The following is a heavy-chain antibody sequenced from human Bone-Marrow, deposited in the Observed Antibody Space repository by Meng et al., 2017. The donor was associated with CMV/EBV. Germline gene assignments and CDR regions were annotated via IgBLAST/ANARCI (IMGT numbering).Heavy chain of an antibody. D-gene: IGHD3-10*01. J-gene: IGHJ4*02. CDR3: VTDRRGSGTLLPES. Sequence: SENLSLTCTVAGGSISSYYWSWIRQPPGKGLEWIGYIYYSGSTNYNPSLKSRVTISVDTSKNQFSLKLSSVTAADTAVYYCVTDRRGSGTLLPESWGQGPLVTVSS. V-gene: IGHV4-59*12. CDR1: GGSISSYY. CDR2: IYYSGST.